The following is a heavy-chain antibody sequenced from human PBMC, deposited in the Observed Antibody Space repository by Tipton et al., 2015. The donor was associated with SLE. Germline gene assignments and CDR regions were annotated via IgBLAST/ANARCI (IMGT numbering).Heavy chain of an antibody. Sequence: QLVQSGAEVKKPGASVTVSCKASGYTFTTYGINWVRQAPGQGLEWMGWISAYNGNTNYAQKVQGRVTMTRDTSTTTAYMELRSLRSDDTAVYYCAVAIDYGGFDIWGQGTMVTVSS. V-gene: IGHV1-18*01. D-gene: IGHD4/OR15-4a*01. CDR3: AVAIDYGGFDI. J-gene: IGHJ3*02. CDR2: ISAYNGNT. CDR1: GYTFTTYG.